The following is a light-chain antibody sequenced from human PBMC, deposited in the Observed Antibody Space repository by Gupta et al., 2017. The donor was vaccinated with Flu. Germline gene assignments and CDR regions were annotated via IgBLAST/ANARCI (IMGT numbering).Light chain of an antibody. Sequence: GDAFTQRYAYWYQHKSGQAPQLVIYEDIKRPSKIPERFSGTTSGTVATLTITGAQVEDEADYYCFSVDRSGNDRVFGGGTKLAVL. V-gene: IGLV3-10*01. CDR1: AFTQRY. CDR3: FSVDRSGNDRV. CDR2: EDI. J-gene: IGLJ2*01.